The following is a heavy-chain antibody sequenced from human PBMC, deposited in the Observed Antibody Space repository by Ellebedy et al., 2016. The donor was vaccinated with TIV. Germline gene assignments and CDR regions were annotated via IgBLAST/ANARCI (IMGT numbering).Heavy chain of an antibody. CDR3: AKDLAAGTTLRLDY. Sequence: GESLKISCAASGFTFSNYAMSWVRQAPGKGLEWVSALGGSSENTYYADSVQGRFTISRDNSENTLYLQMNSLRAEDTAVYYCAKDLAAGTTLRLDYWGQGTLVTVSS. V-gene: IGHV3-23*01. CDR1: GFTFSNYA. D-gene: IGHD1-1*01. CDR2: LGGSSENT. J-gene: IGHJ4*02.